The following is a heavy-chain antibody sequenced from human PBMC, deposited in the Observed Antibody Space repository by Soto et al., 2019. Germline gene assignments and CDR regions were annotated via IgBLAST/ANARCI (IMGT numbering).Heavy chain of an antibody. CDR2: IYSGGST. CDR1: GFTVSSNY. Sequence: GGSLRLSCAASGFTVSSNYMSLVRQAPGKGLEWVSVIYSGGSTYYADSVKGRFTISRDNSKNTLYLQMNSLRAEDTAVYYCARDLIAAAPGYYYGMDVWGQGTKVTVS. V-gene: IGHV3-53*01. CDR3: ARDLIAAAPGYYYGMDV. D-gene: IGHD6-13*01. J-gene: IGHJ6*02.